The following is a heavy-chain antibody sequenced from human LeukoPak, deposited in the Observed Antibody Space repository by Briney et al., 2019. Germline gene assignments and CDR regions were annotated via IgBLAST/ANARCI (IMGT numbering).Heavy chain of an antibody. J-gene: IGHJ3*02. Sequence: SLTLARVPSGLTFSSYSMKWVRQAPRRGREWVSSISSSSSYIYYAHSVKGRFTISRDNAKSARYLQMSSLRPEDTAVYYCARDQSYAPDAFDIWGQGTMVTVSS. V-gene: IGHV3-21*01. CDR3: ARDQSYAPDAFDI. CDR2: ISSSSSYI. D-gene: IGHD2-2*01. CDR1: GLTFSSYS.